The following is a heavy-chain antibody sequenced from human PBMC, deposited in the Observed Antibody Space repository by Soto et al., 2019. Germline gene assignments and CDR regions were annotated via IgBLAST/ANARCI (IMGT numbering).Heavy chain of an antibody. V-gene: IGHV3-23*01. J-gene: IGHJ5*02. CDR3: AKDYVEYSSSSGWFDP. Sequence: EVQVLESGGGLVQPGGSLRLSCAASGFTFSTYAMNWVRQAPGKGPEWVSGISGSGGRTYYADSVKGRFTISRDNPKNMLHLQTNSLRAEATAVYYCAKDYVEYSSSSGWFDPWGQGTLVTVSS. CDR2: ISGSGGRT. CDR1: GFTFSTYA. D-gene: IGHD6-6*01.